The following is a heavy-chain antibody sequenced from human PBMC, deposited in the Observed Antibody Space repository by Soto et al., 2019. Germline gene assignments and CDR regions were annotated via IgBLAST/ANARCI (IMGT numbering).Heavy chain of an antibody. J-gene: IGHJ3*02. V-gene: IGHV4-31*03. CDR2: ICYSGNT. D-gene: IGHD6-6*01. CDR1: GGSISSGDYY. CDR3: ARVGISSSDAFDI. Sequence: SETLSLTCTVSGGSISSGDYYWSWIRQHPGKGLGWIGYICYSGNTYYNPSLKSRVTISVDTSKNHFSLKLSSMTDADTAVYYCARVGISSSDAFDIWGQGTMATVSS.